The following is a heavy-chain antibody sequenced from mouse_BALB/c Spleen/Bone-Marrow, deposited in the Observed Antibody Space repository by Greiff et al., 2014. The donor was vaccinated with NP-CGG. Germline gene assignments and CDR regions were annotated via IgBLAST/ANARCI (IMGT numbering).Heavy chain of an antibody. CDR1: GYSFTGYY. Sequence: LVKTGASVKISCKASGYSFTGYYMHWVKQSHGKSLEWIGYISCYIDATNYNQKFKGKATFTVDTSSSTAYMQFNSLTSEDSAVYYCARGRAIYYEDYYAMDYWGQGISVTVSS. CDR2: ISCYIDAT. D-gene: IGHD2-4*01. CDR3: ARGRAIYYEDYYAMDY. J-gene: IGHJ4*01. V-gene: IGHV1S34*01.